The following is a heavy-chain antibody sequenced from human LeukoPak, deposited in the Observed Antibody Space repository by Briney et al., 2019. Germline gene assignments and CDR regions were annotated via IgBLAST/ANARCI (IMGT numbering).Heavy chain of an antibody. J-gene: IGHJ4*02. CDR1: GFTVSSNY. Sequence: GGSLRLSCAASGFTVSSNYMSWVRQAPGKGLEWVSVIYSDGSTYYADSVKGRFTISRDNSKNTLYLQMNSLRAEDTAVYYCARVPDYCSGGSCLDYWGQGTLVTVSS. D-gene: IGHD2-15*01. V-gene: IGHV3-53*01. CDR2: IYSDGST. CDR3: ARVPDYCSGGSCLDY.